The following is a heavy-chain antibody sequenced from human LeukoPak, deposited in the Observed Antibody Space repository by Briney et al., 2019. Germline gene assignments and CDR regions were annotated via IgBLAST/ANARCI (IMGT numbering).Heavy chain of an antibody. Sequence: GGSLRLSCAASGFTFSSYSMNWVRQAPGKGLEWVSSISSSSSYIYYADSVKGRFTTSRDNAKNSLYLQMNSLRAEDTAVYYCARSHPQYGSAQDNWFDPWGQGTLVTVSS. V-gene: IGHV3-21*01. D-gene: IGHD3-10*01. CDR3: ARSHPQYGSAQDNWFDP. CDR2: ISSSSSYI. CDR1: GFTFSSYS. J-gene: IGHJ5*02.